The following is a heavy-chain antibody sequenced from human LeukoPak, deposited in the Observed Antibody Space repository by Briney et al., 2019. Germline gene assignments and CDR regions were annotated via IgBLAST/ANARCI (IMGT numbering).Heavy chain of an antibody. D-gene: IGHD3-3*01. CDR2: ISSSGGST. V-gene: IGHV3-23*01. CDR1: GFIFRSYA. CDR3: AKFPKSENCFDY. J-gene: IGHJ4*02. Sequence: PGGSLRLSCAASGFIFRSYAMNWVRQAPGKGLEWVSTISSSGGSTYYADSVKGRFTISGDNSKNTLYLQMNSLRAEDTAIYYCAKFPKSENCFDYWGQGTLITVSS.